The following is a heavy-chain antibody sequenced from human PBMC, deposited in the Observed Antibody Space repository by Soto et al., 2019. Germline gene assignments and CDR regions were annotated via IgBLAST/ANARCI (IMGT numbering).Heavy chain of an antibody. D-gene: IGHD6-13*01. Sequence: SETLSLTCAVYGGSFSGYYWSWIRQPPGKGLEWIGEINHSGSTNYNPSLKSRVTISVDTSKNQFSLKLSSVTAADTAVYYCARDADGDIAAAGTGNPWGQGTLVTVSS. J-gene: IGHJ5*02. CDR1: GGSFSGYY. CDR3: ARDADGDIAAAGTGNP. CDR2: INHSGST. V-gene: IGHV4-34*01.